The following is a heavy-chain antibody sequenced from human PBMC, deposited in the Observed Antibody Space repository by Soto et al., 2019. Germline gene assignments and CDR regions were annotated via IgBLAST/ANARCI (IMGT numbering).Heavy chain of an antibody. CDR1: GGPYNSFA. D-gene: IGHD3-10*01. J-gene: IGHJ6*02. CDR3: ARFLGGAGSYYDGQNYNYYNGMDV. Sequence: SLKVSCKASGGPYNSFAISGVRQAPGEGLEGIGGIIPVFGTATYAQKFKGRVTITAEESTSTAYMELSSLTSEDTAVYYCARFLGGAGSYYDGQNYNYYNGMDVWGQGTTVTVSS. V-gene: IGHV1-69*13. CDR2: IIPVFGTA.